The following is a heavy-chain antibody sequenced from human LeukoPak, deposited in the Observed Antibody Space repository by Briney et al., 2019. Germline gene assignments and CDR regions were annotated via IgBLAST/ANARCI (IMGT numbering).Heavy chain of an antibody. CDR2: INPNSGGT. V-gene: IGHV1-2*02. J-gene: IGHJ4*02. D-gene: IGHD3-22*01. Sequence: ASVKVSCKASGYTFTCYYMHWVRQAPGQGLEWRGWINPNSGGTNYAQKFQGRVTMTRDTSISTAYMELSRLRSDDTAVYYCARSDSSGYGFCVYWGQGTLVTVSS. CDR3: ARSDSSGYGFCVY. CDR1: GYTFTCYY.